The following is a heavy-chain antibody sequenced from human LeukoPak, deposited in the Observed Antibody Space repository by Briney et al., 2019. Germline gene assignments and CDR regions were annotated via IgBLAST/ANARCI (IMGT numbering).Heavy chain of an antibody. J-gene: IGHJ6*03. V-gene: IGHV1-69*13. CDR2: IIPIFGTA. CDR1: GVTFSSYA. Sequence: ASVKVSCKASGVTFSSYAISWVRQAPGQGLEWMGGIIPIFGTANYAQKLQGRVTITAGESTSTAYMQLSSLRSEDTAVYYCAREEVTDYYYYYYLDVWGKGTTVTVSS. CDR3: AREEVTDYYYYYYLDV. D-gene: IGHD2-21*02.